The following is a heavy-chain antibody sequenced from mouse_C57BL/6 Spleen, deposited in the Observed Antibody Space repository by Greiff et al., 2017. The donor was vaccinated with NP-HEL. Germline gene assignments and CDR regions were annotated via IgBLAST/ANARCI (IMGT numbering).Heavy chain of an antibody. CDR3: ARGVYCGSYWYFDV. CDR2: IYPGSGST. V-gene: IGHV1-55*01. Sequence: QVQLQQPGAELVKPGASVKMSCKASGYTFTSYWITWVKQRPGQGLEWIGDIYPGSGSTNYNEKFKSKATLTVDTSSSTAYMQLSSLTSEDSAVYYCARGVYCGSYWYFDVWGTGTTVTVSS. D-gene: IGHD1-1*01. J-gene: IGHJ1*03. CDR1: GYTFTSYW.